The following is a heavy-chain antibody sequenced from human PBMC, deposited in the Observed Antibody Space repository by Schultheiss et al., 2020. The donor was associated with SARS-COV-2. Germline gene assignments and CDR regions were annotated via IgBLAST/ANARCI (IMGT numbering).Heavy chain of an antibody. CDR1: GFTFSSYG. CDR3: ARADYGDYDAAFDY. V-gene: IGHV3-30*03. CDR2: ISYDGSNK. J-gene: IGHJ4*02. D-gene: IGHD4-17*01. Sequence: GGSLRLSCAASGFTFSSYGMHWVRQAPGKGLEWVAVISYDGSNKYYADSVKGRFTISRDNSKNTLYLQMNSLRAEDTAVYYCARADYGDYDAAFDYWGQGTLVTVSS.